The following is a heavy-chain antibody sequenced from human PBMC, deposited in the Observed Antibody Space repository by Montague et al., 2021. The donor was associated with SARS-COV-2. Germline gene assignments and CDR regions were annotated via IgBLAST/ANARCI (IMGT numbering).Heavy chain of an antibody. CDR1: GGSISSYY. V-gene: IGHV4-59*01. D-gene: IGHD3-22*01. CDR3: ARGGGSGYRYYFDY. Sequence: SETLSLTCTVSGGSISSYYWNWIRQPPGKGLEWIGNIYYSGRTNYNPSLKSRVTISVDTSKNQFSLKLSSVTAADTAVYYCARGGGSGYRYYFDYWGQGSLVTVSS. J-gene: IGHJ4*02. CDR2: IYYSGRT.